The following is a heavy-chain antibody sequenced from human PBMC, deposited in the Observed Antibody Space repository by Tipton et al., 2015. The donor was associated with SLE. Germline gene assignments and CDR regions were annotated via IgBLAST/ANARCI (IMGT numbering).Heavy chain of an antibody. CDR3: AKDMEEGSGTYYNWLEGFDV. CDR1: GFSFDDYA. Sequence: SLRLSCVASGFSFDDYAMHWVRQAPGKGLEWVSGISWNSESIEYADSVKGRFTISRDNAKNSLFLQMTILRPEDTALYYCAKDMEEGSGTYYNWLEGFDVWGHGTMVTVSS. V-gene: IGHV3-9*01. CDR2: ISWNSESI. D-gene: IGHD3-10*01. J-gene: IGHJ3*01.